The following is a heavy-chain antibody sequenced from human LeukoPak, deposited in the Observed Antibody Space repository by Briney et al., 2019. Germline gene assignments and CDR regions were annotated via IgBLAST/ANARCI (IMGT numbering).Heavy chain of an antibody. CDR2: ISSSGSTI. CDR3: ARDRRCSGGSCYYFDY. Sequence: GGSLRLSCAASGFTFSSYEMNWVRQAPGKGLEWVSYISSSGSTIYYADSVLGRFTLSRDNAKNSLYLQVNSLRAEDTAVYYCARDRRCSGGSCYYFDYWGQGTLVIVSS. D-gene: IGHD2-15*01. J-gene: IGHJ4*02. CDR1: GFTFSSYE. V-gene: IGHV3-48*03.